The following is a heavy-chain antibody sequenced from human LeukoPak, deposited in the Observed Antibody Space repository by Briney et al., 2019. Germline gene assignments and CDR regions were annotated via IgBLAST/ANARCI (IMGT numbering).Heavy chain of an antibody. CDR3: AKDGNYYGSGSYDY. CDR2: IRGSGGTT. D-gene: IGHD3-10*01. CDR1: GFTFSSYA. Sequence: PGGSLRLSCAASGFTFSSYAMSWVRQAPGKGLEWVSTIRGSGGTTNYADSVKGRIIISRDNSKNTLYLQVNSLSAEDTAVYYCAKDGNYYGSGSYDYWGQGTLVTVSS. V-gene: IGHV3-23*01. J-gene: IGHJ4*02.